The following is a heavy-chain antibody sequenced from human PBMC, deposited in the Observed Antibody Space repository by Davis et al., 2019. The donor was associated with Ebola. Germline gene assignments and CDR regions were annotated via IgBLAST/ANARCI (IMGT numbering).Heavy chain of an antibody. Sequence: AASVKVSCKAPGYTFTNYFMHWVRQAPGQGLEWMGIINPSGGGTSYAQKFQGRVTTTRDTSASTAYMELSSLRSEDTAVYYCARSGYDFWSGYPDYWGQGTLVTVSS. D-gene: IGHD3-3*01. CDR1: GYTFTNYF. V-gene: IGHV1-46*01. J-gene: IGHJ4*02. CDR2: INPSGGGT. CDR3: ARSGYDFWSGYPDY.